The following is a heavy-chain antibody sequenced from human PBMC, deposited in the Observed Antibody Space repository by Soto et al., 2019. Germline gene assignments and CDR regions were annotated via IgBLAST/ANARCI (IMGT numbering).Heavy chain of an antibody. CDR1: GGSFSDYY. Sequence: ETLSLTCAVYGGSFSDYYWTRIRQPPGTGLEWIGEINHSGSTNYNPSLKSRVTISVDTSKNQFYLKLTSVTAADTVIYHCASARCSSACYLIDYWGLGTLVTVS. CDR2: INHSGST. J-gene: IGHJ4*02. V-gene: IGHV4-34*01. D-gene: IGHD2-21*02. CDR3: ASARCSSACYLIDY.